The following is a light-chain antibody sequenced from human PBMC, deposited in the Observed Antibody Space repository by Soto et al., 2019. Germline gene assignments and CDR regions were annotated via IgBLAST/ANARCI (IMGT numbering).Light chain of an antibody. CDR1: QDISNS. V-gene: IGKV1-27*01. CDR3: QNYNSAPLT. J-gene: IGKJ4*01. CDR2: ATS. Sequence: DIQMTQSPSSLSASVGDRVTITCRASQDISNSLAWYQQKPGKVPKVLIYATSILQSGVPARFSGSGSGTDFTLTISSLHPEDVATYYCQNYNSAPLTFGGGTTVEI.